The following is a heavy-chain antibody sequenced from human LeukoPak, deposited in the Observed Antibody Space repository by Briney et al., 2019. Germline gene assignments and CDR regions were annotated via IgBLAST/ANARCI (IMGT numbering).Heavy chain of an antibody. CDR2: ISSSGSTI. CDR3: ASSVDY. CDR1: GGSFSGYY. Sequence: LSLTCAVYGGSFSGYYWSWIRQPPGKGLEWVSYISSSGSTIYYADSVKGRFTISRDNAKNSLYLQMNSLRAEDTAVYYCASSVDYWGQGTLVTVSS. J-gene: IGHJ4*02. V-gene: IGHV3-11*04.